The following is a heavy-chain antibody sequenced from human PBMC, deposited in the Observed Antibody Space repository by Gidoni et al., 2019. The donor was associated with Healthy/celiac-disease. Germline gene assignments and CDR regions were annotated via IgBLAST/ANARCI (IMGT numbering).Heavy chain of an antibody. J-gene: IGHJ4*02. CDR3: ARDLGGSGSSPDY. V-gene: IGHV3-33*01. CDR2: IWYDGSNK. Sequence: QVQLVDSGGGVVQPGRSLRLACAASGFTFSSYGMHWVRQAPGKGVGWVAVIWYDGSNKYYADAVKGRFTISRDNSKNTLYLQMNSLRAEDTAVYYCARDLGGSGSSPDYWGQGTLVTVSS. D-gene: IGHD3-10*01. CDR1: GFTFSSYG.